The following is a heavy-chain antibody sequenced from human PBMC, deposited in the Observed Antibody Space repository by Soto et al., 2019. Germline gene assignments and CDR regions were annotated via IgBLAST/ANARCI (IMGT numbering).Heavy chain of an antibody. V-gene: IGHV3-30*03. CDR1: GFTFSRSD. CDR2: ISYDGSNK. CDR3: ATGGGKVATPFDH. D-gene: IGHD5-12*01. Sequence: QVQLVESGGGVVQPGRSLRLSCVASGFTFSRSDMHWVRQAPGKGLEWVALISYDGSNKYYADSVKGRFTISRDNSKNTLYLQMNRRRPEDTAVYYCATGGGKVATPFDHWGQGTLVTVSS. J-gene: IGHJ5*02.